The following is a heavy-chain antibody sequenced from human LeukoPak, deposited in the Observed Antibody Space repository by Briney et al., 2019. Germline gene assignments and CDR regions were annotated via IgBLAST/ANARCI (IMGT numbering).Heavy chain of an antibody. CDR3: ARDFRYDILTGNDY. D-gene: IGHD3-9*01. CDR2: IKQDGSEK. Sequence: GGSLRLSCAASGFTFSSYWMSWVRQAPGKGLEWVANIKQDGSEKYYVDSVKGRFTISRDNAKNSLYLQMNSLRAEDTAVYYCARDFRYDILTGNDYWGQGTLVTVSS. J-gene: IGHJ4*02. V-gene: IGHV3-7*01. CDR1: GFTFSSYW.